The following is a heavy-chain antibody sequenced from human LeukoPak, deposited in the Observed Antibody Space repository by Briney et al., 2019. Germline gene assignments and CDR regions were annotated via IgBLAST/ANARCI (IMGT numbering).Heavy chain of an antibody. D-gene: IGHD1-14*01. CDR1: GGSISSSSYS. V-gene: IGHV4-39*01. CDR3: ASQYTRAFDY. CDR2: IYYSGST. J-gene: IGHJ4*02. Sequence: SETLSLTCTVSGGSISSSSYSWGWIRQPPGKGLEWIGSIYYSGSTYYNPSLKSRVTISVDTSKNQFSLKLSSVTAADTAVYYCASQYTRAFDYWGQGTLVTVSS.